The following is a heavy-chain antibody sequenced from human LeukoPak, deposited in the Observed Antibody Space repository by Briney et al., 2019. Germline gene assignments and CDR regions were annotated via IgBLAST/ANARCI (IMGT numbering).Heavy chain of an antibody. V-gene: IGHV1-69*02. D-gene: IGHD5-18*01. CDR2: IIPILGIA. CDR1: GGTFSSYT. J-gene: IGHJ4*02. Sequence: SVTVSCKASGGTFSSYTISWVRQAPGQGLEWMGRIIPILGIANYAQKFQGRVTITADKSTSTAYMELSSLRSEDTAVYYCAADSNSYGESNYFDYWGQGTLVTVSS. CDR3: AADSNSYGESNYFDY.